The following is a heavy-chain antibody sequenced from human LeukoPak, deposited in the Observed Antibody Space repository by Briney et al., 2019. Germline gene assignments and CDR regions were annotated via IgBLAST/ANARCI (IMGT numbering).Heavy chain of an antibody. D-gene: IGHD3-10*01. V-gene: IGHV1-69*05. CDR2: IIPIFGTA. Sequence: SVKVSCKASGGTFSSYAISWVRQASGQGLEWMGRIIPIFGTANYAQKFQGRVTITTDESTSTAYMELSSLRSEDTAVYYCARELYYYGSGSPLDYWGQGTLVTVSS. J-gene: IGHJ4*02. CDR3: ARELYYYGSGSPLDY. CDR1: GGTFSSYA.